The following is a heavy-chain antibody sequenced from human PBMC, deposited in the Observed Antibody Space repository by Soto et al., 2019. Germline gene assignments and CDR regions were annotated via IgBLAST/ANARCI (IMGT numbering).Heavy chain of an antibody. J-gene: IGHJ6*02. CDR3: ARGDAVVVASTPGREKNFWYFGLDV. D-gene: IGHD2-15*01. Sequence: QVQLVQSGAEVKKPGASVKVSCKTSGYTFTGYYMHWVRQAPGQGLEWMGWINPHSGGTGYAQRFQGRVTLTWDTYLSTAYMDLSRLRSDDTAVYYCARGDAVVVASTPGREKNFWYFGLDVWGQGTTVSVSS. CDR2: INPHSGGT. CDR1: GYTFTGYY. V-gene: IGHV1-2*02.